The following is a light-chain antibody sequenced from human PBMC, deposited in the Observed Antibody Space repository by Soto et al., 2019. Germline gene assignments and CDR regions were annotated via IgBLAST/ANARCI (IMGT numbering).Light chain of an antibody. V-gene: IGLV2-14*01. CDR1: ISDIGGYNF. J-gene: IGLJ3*02. CDR2: DVN. CDR3: ASYAGSYTWV. Sequence: QSALTQPASVSGSPGQSITISCTGTISDIGGYNFISWYQHHPGKAPKLVIYDVNNRPSGISYRFSGSKSGNTASLTISGLQAEDEADYYCASYAGSYTWVFGGGTKVTVL.